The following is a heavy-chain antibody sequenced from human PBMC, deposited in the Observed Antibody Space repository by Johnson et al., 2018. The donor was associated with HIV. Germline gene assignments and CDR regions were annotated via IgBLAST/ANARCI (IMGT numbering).Heavy chain of an antibody. D-gene: IGHD3-10*01. Sequence: QVQLVESGGGVVQPGRSLRLSCAASGFTFSSYAMHWVRQAPGKGLEWVAVISYDGSNKYYADSLKGRFTISRDNSKNTLYLQMNSLRAEDTAVYYCAKDMVRGFWGDAFDIWGQGTMVTVSS. V-gene: IGHV3-30-3*01. CDR1: GFTFSSYA. J-gene: IGHJ3*02. CDR3: AKDMVRGFWGDAFDI. CDR2: ISYDGSNK.